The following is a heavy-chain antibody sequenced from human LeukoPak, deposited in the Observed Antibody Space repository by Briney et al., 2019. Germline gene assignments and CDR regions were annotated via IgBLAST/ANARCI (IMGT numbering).Heavy chain of an antibody. CDR1: GDSFSRSDSY. V-gene: IGHV4-39*02. CDR3: ARGGATMVRGVHGY. CDR2: IYYSGRT. J-gene: IGHJ4*02. Sequence: PSETLSLTCSVSGDSFSRSDSYWDWIRQPPGKGLEWIVTIYYSGRTYYSPSLKSRVTMSVDPSNNQFSLNLRSVTAADTAVYYCARGGATMVRGVHGYWGQGTLVTVSS. D-gene: IGHD3-10*01.